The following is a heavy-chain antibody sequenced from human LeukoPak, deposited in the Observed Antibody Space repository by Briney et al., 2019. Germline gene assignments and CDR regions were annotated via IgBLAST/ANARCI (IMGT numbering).Heavy chain of an antibody. Sequence: GGSLRLSCAAFGFTFNRYNMNWVRRAPGKGLEWVSSISTSSNYIYYADSMKGRFTISRDNAKNSLYLQMNSLRAEDTAVYYCARGRVDIVATIDYWGQGTLVTVSS. CDR1: GFTFNRYN. CDR2: ISTSSNYI. V-gene: IGHV3-21*01. CDR3: ARGRVDIVATIDY. D-gene: IGHD5-12*01. J-gene: IGHJ4*02.